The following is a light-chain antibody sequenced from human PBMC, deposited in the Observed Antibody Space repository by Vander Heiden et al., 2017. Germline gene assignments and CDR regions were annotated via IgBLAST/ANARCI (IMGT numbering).Light chain of an antibody. CDR2: GAS. V-gene: IGKV3-15*01. CDR1: QSISNS. J-gene: IGKJ4*01. Sequence: EIVMTQSPATLSVSLGERATLSCRASQSISNSLAWYQQGPGKAPRLLIYGASTRATGIPARFSGSASGTEFTLTITSLQSDDFAVYHCQQYNNWPLTFGGGTKVEIK. CDR3: QQYNNWPLT.